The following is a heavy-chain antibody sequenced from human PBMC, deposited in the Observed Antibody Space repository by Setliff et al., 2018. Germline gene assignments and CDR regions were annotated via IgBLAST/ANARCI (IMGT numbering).Heavy chain of an antibody. CDR1: GGSISSSY. D-gene: IGHD3-10*01. CDR3: ARAYYYGSGNSHKYYMDV. V-gene: IGHV4-4*09. J-gene: IGHJ6*03. CDR2: FYHSGCM. Sequence: NPSETLSLTCTVSGGSISSSYWSWIRQPPGKGLEWIGYFYHSGCMNYNPSLKGRVTMSVDTSNNQLSLKLTSVSAADTAVYYCARAYYYGSGNSHKYYMDVWGKGTAVTVSS.